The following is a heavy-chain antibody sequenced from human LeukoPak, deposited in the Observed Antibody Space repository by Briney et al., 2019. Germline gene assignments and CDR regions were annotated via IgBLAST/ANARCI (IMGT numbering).Heavy chain of an antibody. D-gene: IGHD6-13*01. Sequence: ASVKVSCKASGYTFTGYYMHWVRQAPGQGLEWMGWINPNSGGTNYAQKFQGRVTMTRDTSISTAYMELSRLRSDDTAVYYCARALYSSSWYEAWGQGTLVTVSS. CDR2: INPNSGGT. J-gene: IGHJ5*02. CDR1: GYTFTGYY. V-gene: IGHV1-2*02. CDR3: ARALYSSSWYEA.